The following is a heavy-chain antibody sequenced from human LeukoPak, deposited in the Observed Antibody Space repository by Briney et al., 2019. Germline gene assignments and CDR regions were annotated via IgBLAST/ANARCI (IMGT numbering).Heavy chain of an antibody. CDR2: INHSGST. D-gene: IGHD2-8*01. Sequence: PSETLSLTXAVYGGSFSGYYWSWIRQPPGKGLEWIGEINHSGSTNYNPSLKSRVTISVDTSKNQFSLKLSSVTAADTAVYYCARGGEDTVLMVYAATRDMDVWGKGTTVTVSS. V-gene: IGHV4-34*01. CDR1: GGSFSGYY. CDR3: ARGGEDTVLMVYAATRDMDV. J-gene: IGHJ6*03.